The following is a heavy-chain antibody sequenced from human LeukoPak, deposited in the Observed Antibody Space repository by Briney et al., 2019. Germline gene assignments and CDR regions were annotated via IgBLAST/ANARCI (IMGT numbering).Heavy chain of an antibody. J-gene: IGHJ4*02. V-gene: IGHV3-74*01. Sequence: GGSLRLSCAASGFTLSSYWMHWVRQAPGKGLVWVSLINGDGSSTTYADSVKGRFTISRDNVKNTLYLQMNSLRAEDTAVYYCARVRWGGLYYFDYWGQGTLVTVSS. CDR2: INGDGSST. CDR3: ARVRWGGLYYFDY. D-gene: IGHD3-16*01. CDR1: GFTLSSYW.